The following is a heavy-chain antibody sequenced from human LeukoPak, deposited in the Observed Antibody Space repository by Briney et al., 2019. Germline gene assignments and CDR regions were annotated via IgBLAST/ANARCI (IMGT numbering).Heavy chain of an antibody. Sequence: ASVKVSCKASGGSFSSYAISWVRQAPGQGLEWMGRIVPILGIANYAQKFQGRVTITADKSTSTAYMELSSLRSEDTAVYYCARGLSPNNWNLGAFDIWGQGTMVTASS. CDR1: GGSFSSYA. CDR2: IVPILGIA. CDR3: ARGLSPNNWNLGAFDI. J-gene: IGHJ3*02. V-gene: IGHV1-69*04. D-gene: IGHD1-20*01.